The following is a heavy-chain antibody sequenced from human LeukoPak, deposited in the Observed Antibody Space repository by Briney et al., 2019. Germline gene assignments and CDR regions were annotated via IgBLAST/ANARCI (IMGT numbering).Heavy chain of an antibody. V-gene: IGHV4-39*07. CDR2: IYYSGST. Sequence: PGGSLRLSCAASGFTFSSYEMNWVRQAPGKGLEWVGSIYYSGSTYYNPSLKSRVTISVDTSKNQFSLKLSSVTAADTAVYYCARGDSSGYYLGYFDYWGQGTLVTVSS. D-gene: IGHD3-22*01. CDR3: ARGDSSGYYLGYFDY. CDR1: GFTFSSYE. J-gene: IGHJ4*02.